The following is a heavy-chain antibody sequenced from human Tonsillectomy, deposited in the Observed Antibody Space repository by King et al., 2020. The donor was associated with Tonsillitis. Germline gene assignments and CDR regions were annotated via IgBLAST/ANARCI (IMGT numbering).Heavy chain of an antibody. V-gene: IGHV1-46*03. D-gene: IGHD2-8*01. Sequence: VQLVQSGAEVKKPGASVKVSCKASGYTFTSYYMHWVRQAPGQGLEWMGIIKHSGGSRSYAQRFQGRVTMTRDKSTSTVYMELSSLRSEDTAVYYCARAGGIVLMVYAIFYWGQGTLVTVSS. CDR1: GYTFTSYY. CDR3: ARAGGIVLMVYAIFY. J-gene: IGHJ4*02. CDR2: IKHSGGSR.